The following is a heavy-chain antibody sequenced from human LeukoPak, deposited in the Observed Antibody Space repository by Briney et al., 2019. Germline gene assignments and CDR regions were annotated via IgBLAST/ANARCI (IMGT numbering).Heavy chain of an antibody. D-gene: IGHD3-16*01. CDR1: GFTFSSYS. CDR3: ARDAGGFRLGELYHYYYYGMDA. V-gene: IGHV3-30*04. Sequence: GRSLRLSCAASGFTFSSYSMHWVRQAPGKGLEWVAVISHDGSNKDYADSVKGRITISRDNSKKTLYLQMNSLRVEDTAMYYCARDAGGFRLGELYHYYYYGMDAWGQGTPVTVSS. CDR2: ISHDGSNK. J-gene: IGHJ6*02.